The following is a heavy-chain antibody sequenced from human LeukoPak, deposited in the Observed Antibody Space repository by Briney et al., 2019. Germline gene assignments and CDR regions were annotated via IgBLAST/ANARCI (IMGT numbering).Heavy chain of an antibody. CDR3: ARGHNYYDSSGYYFFDS. Sequence: SVTLSLTCAVSGASFSTYYWSWIRQPPGKGLEWIGYIYYSGSTNYNPSLKSRVTISVDTSKNQFSLRLSSLTAADTAMYYCARGHNYYDSSGYYFFDSWGQGTLVTVSS. CDR2: IYYSGST. CDR1: GASFSTYY. V-gene: IGHV4-59*01. D-gene: IGHD3-22*01. J-gene: IGHJ4*02.